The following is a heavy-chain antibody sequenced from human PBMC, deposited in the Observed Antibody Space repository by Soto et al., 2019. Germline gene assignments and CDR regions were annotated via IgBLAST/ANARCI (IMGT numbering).Heavy chain of an antibody. V-gene: IGHV3-64D*06. J-gene: IGHJ4*02. D-gene: IGHD3-22*01. CDR2: ISTNGGST. CDR1: GFTFSSYA. Sequence: HPGGSLRLSCSASGFTFSSYAMHWVRQAPGKGLEYVSSISTNGGSTHYADSVKGRFTISRDNSKNTQYLQMSSLRADDTAVYYCVKGEYYYDSSGYYPFDYWGQGPWSPSPQ. CDR3: VKGEYYYDSSGYYPFDY.